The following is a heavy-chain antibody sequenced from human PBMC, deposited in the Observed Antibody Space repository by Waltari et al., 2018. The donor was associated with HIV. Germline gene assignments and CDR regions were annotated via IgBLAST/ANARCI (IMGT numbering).Heavy chain of an antibody. D-gene: IGHD4-17*01. CDR3: ARVARGLRQGTFDI. V-gene: IGHV3-11*05. Sequence: QVHLVESGGDLVKPGGSLRLSCVASGFTFSDYYMTWIRQAPGKRLEGVAYIAVSSAYTNYGDSVKDRFTMSRDDAKKSLFLQMNSLRPEDTAVYYCARVARGLRQGTFDIWGQGTMVTVSS. CDR1: GFTFSDYY. CDR2: IAVSSAYT. J-gene: IGHJ3*02.